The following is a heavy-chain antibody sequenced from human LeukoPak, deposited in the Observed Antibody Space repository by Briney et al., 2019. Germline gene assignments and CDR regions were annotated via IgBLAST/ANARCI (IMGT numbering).Heavy chain of an antibody. CDR2: IYYSGST. D-gene: IGHD5-18*01. CDR3: ARPPEGYSYGFYFGH. J-gene: IGHJ4*02. Sequence: SETLSLTCTVSGGSINNSISYWGWIRQPPGKGLEWIGSIYYSGSTYYNPSLKSRGTISVDTSKNQFSLKLRSVTAADTAVYYCARPPEGYSYGFYFGHWGQGAPVIVSS. V-gene: IGHV4-39*07. CDR1: GGSINNSISY.